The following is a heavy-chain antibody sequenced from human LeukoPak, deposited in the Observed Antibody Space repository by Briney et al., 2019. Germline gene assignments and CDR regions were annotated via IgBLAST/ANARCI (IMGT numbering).Heavy chain of an antibody. J-gene: IGHJ4*02. CDR3: ARIGYSSSSLDF. CDR2: ISWNSGSI. V-gene: IGHV3-9*01. D-gene: IGHD6-6*01. Sequence: QPGGSLRLSCAASGFTFDGYAMHWVRQAPGKGLEWVSGISWNSGSIAYADSVKGRFTISRDNAKNSLYLQMNSLRAEDTAVYNCARIGYSSSSLDFWGRGTLVTVSS. CDR1: GFTFDGYA.